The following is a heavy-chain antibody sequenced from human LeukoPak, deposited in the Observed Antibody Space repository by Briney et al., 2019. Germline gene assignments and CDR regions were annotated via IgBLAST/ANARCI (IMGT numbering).Heavy chain of an antibody. V-gene: IGHV1-3*01. CDR2: INAGNGNT. CDR1: GYTFTSYA. D-gene: IGHD6-13*01. J-gene: IGHJ1*01. Sequence: GASVKVSCKASGYTFTSYAMDWVRQAPGQRLEWMGWINAGNGNTKYSQKFQGRVTITRDTSASTAYMELSSLRSEDTAVYYCARSSVMAAAGTGRNQYFQHWGQGTLVTVSS. CDR3: ARSSVMAAAGTGRNQYFQH.